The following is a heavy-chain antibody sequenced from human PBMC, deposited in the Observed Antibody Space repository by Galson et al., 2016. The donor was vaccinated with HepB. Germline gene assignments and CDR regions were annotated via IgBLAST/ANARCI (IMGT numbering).Heavy chain of an antibody. Sequence: ETLSLTCTVSGDSISGYYWSWIRQPPGKGLEWIGRIFTTVSSNYNPSLKSRVSMSVDTSKSQFSLELRSVTAADTAVYYCARDTRRGYGYGPNWFFDIWGRGTLVRVSS. V-gene: IGHV4-4*07. CDR2: IFTTVSS. D-gene: IGHD5-18*01. CDR1: GDSISGYY. CDR3: ARDTRRGYGYGPNWFFDI. J-gene: IGHJ2*01.